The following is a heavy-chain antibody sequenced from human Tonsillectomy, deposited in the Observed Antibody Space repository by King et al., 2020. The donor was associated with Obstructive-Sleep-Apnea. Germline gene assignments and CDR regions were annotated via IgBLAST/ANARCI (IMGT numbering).Heavy chain of an antibody. V-gene: IGHV3-74*01. CDR1: GFTFSSYW. J-gene: IGHJ3*01. Sequence: VQLVESGGGLVQPGGSLRLSFSASGFTFSSYWMHWGRQVPGEGLVVVSRINSDGSSTSYADSVKGRFTISRDNAKNTLYVQMNSLRAEDTAVYYCARATDNVGDAFDVWGQGTMVTVSS. CDR3: ARATDNVGDAFDV. CDR2: INSDGSST. D-gene: IGHD2-21*01.